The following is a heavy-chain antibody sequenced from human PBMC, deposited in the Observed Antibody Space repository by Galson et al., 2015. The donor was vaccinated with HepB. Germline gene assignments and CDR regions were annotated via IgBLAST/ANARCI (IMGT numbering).Heavy chain of an antibody. J-gene: IGHJ3*02. Sequence: SLRLSCAASGFTFSTYDLHWVRQVTGKGLEWVSAISTDGDPFYADSVRGRFTISRENAKNSWYLQMNSLRVKGTAVYYCAGVRWVDRAFDIWGQGTMVTVSS. V-gene: IGHV3-13*05. CDR1: GFTFSTYD. CDR2: ISTDGDP. D-gene: IGHD4-23*01. CDR3: AGVRWVDRAFDI.